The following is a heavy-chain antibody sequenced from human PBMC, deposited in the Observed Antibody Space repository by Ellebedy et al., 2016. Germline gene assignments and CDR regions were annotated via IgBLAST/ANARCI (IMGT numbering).Heavy chain of an antibody. Sequence: GESLKISCAASGFTLSGHAMNWVRQAPGKGLEWVSYISSSSAAIYYADSVKGRFTISRDNAKNSLYLQMNSLRAEDTAVYYCAREHDSGSYSAPWGQGTLVTVSS. J-gene: IGHJ5*02. CDR1: GFTLSGHA. V-gene: IGHV3-48*04. CDR2: ISSSSAAI. D-gene: IGHD1-26*01. CDR3: AREHDSGSYSAP.